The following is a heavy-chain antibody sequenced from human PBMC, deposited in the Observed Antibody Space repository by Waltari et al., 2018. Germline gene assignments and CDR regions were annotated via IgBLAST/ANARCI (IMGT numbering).Heavy chain of an antibody. D-gene: IGHD3-10*01. CDR1: GGSISSSNW. V-gene: IGHV4-4*02. CDR2: IYHSGSN. Sequence: QVQLQESGPGLVKPSGTLSLTCAVSGGSISSSNWWSWVRQPPGKGLEWIGEIYHSGSNNYNPSLKSRVTISVDKSKNQFSLKLSSVTAADTAVYYCARVPPLWFGINWFDPWGQGTLVTVSS. J-gene: IGHJ5*02. CDR3: ARVPPLWFGINWFDP.